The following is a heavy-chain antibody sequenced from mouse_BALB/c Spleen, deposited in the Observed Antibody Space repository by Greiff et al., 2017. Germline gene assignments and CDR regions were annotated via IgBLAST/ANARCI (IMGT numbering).Heavy chain of an antibody. Sequence: EVKVEESGGGLVKPGGSLKLSCAASGFTFSDYYMYWVRQTPEKRLEWVATISDGGSYTYYPDSVKGRFTISRDNAKNTLYLQMSSLRSEDTAMYYCARTGTGGNMEYYYAMDYWGQGTSVTVSS. J-gene: IGHJ4*01. CDR1: GFTFSDYY. D-gene: IGHD4-1*01. CDR2: ISDGGSYT. V-gene: IGHV5-4*02. CDR3: ARTGTGGNMEYYYAMDY.